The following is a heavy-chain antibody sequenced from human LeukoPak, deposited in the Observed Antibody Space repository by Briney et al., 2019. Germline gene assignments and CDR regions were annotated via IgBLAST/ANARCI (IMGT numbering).Heavy chain of an antibody. V-gene: IGHV4-61*02. Sequence: SETLSLTCTVSGGSISSGSYYWSWIRQPAGKGLEWIGRIYTSGSTNYNPSLKSRVTISVDTSKNQFSLKLSSVTAVDTAVYYCARGLLWFGELFPNWFDPWGQGTLVTVSS. CDR1: GGSISSGSYY. J-gene: IGHJ5*02. D-gene: IGHD3-10*01. CDR3: ARGLLWFGELFPNWFDP. CDR2: IYTSGST.